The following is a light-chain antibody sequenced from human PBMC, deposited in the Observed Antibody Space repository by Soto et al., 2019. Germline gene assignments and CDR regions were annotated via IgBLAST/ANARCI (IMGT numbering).Light chain of an antibody. CDR2: GPS. CDR1: QSVSD. V-gene: IGKV3-20*01. Sequence: EIVLTQSPGTLSLSPGERATLSCGASQSVSDLAWYQQKPGQAPRLLIYGPSTRATGIPDRVSGSGSGTDFTLTISGLEPEDFEVYYCQQYGSSPWTFGQGTKVDIK. J-gene: IGKJ1*01. CDR3: QQYGSSPWT.